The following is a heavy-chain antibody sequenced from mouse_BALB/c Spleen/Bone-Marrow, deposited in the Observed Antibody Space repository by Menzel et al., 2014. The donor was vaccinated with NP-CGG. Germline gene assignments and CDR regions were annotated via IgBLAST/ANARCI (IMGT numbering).Heavy chain of an antibody. J-gene: IGHJ2*01. CDR1: GYTFTSYT. D-gene: IGHD2-14*01. Sequence: VMLVESGAELARPGASVKMSCKASGYTFTSYTMHWVKQRPGQGLEWIGYINPSSGYTNYNQKFKDKATLTPDKSSSTAYMQLSSLTSEDSAVYYCARGGEVRRRGVDHGGQGTTLTVSS. CDR3: ARGGEVRRRGVDH. V-gene: IGHV1-4*01. CDR2: INPSSGYT.